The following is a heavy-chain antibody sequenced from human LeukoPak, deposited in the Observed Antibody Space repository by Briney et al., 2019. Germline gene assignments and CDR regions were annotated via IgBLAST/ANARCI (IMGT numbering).Heavy chain of an antibody. CDR2: ISSSGDSL. CDR1: GFTFNSYE. D-gene: IGHD6-19*01. CDR3: ARMAVAGQYNDY. Sequence: GGSLRLSCAASGFTFNSYEMSWVRQAPGKGLEWVSYISSSGDSLYYADSVKGRFTISRDNARNSLYLQMNSLRAEDTAIHYCARMAVAGQYNDYWGQGALVTVSS. V-gene: IGHV3-48*03. J-gene: IGHJ4*02.